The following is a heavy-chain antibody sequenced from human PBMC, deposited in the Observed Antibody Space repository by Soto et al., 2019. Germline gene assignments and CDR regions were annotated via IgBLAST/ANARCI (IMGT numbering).Heavy chain of an antibody. D-gene: IGHD1-26*01. V-gene: IGHV3-21*01. CDR1: AFTLSSYS. CDR3: ARVFSGSYWDFDY. J-gene: IGHJ4*02. Sequence: PGLSLRLSCVAPAFTLSSYSMNWVRQAPGKGRDWVSSISSSSSYIYYADSVKGRFTISRENAKNSLYLQMNSLRAEDTAVYYCARVFSGSYWDFDYWGQGTLVIVSS. CDR2: ISSSSSYI.